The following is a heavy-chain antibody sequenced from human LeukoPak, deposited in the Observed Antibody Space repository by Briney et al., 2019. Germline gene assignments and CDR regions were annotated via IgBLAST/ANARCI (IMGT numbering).Heavy chain of an antibody. V-gene: IGHV1-2*06. CDR2: INPNSGGT. CDR3: ARVKRYFDWLFTDY. Sequence: ASVKVSCKASGYTFTGYYMHWVRQAPGQGLEWMGRINPNSGGTNYAQKFQGRVTMTRDTSISTAYMELSRLRSDDTAVYYCARVKRYFDWLFTDYWGQGTLVTASS. D-gene: IGHD3-9*01. J-gene: IGHJ4*02. CDR1: GYTFTGYY.